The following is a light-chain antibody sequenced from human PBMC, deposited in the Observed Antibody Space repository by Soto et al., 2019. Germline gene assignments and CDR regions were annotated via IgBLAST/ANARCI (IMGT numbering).Light chain of an antibody. V-gene: IGKV1D-12*01. Sequence: IHMTQSSSSVSASVGYRVTITCRASQGIGDWLAWYQQRQGKAPKVLMYGATSLESGVPSRFSGSGYGTDFNLTIDNLQTEDFATYYCLQGDSFPITFGQGTRLEIK. CDR3: LQGDSFPIT. J-gene: IGKJ5*01. CDR2: GAT. CDR1: QGIGDW.